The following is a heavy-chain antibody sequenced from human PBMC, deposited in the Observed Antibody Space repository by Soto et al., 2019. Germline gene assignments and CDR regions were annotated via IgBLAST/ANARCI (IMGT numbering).Heavy chain of an antibody. Sequence: GSGPRLVNPTQTLTLTCTFSGFSLSTSGVGVGWIRQPPGKALEWLALIYWNDDKRYSPSLKSRLTITKDTSKNQVVLTMTNMDPVDTATYYCAHTRFLEWLLHDRNWFDPWGQGTLVTVSS. D-gene: IGHD3-3*01. CDR2: IYWNDDK. V-gene: IGHV2-5*01. CDR1: GFSLSTSGVG. J-gene: IGHJ5*02. CDR3: AHTRFLEWLLHDRNWFDP.